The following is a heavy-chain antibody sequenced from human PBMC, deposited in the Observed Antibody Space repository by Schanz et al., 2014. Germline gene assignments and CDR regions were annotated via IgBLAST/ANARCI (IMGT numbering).Heavy chain of an antibody. CDR2: ISASGGDT. CDR1: GFTASSHS. V-gene: IGHV3-23*04. Sequence: EVQLVESGGGWVQPGGSLRLSCGVSGFTASSHSMNWVRQAPGKGLEWVSVISASGGDTYYADSVKGRFTISRDNSKNTLYLQMNSLRAEDTAVYYCAKDAPYPFDLWGRGTLITVSS. J-gene: IGHJ2*01. CDR3: AKDAPYPFDL.